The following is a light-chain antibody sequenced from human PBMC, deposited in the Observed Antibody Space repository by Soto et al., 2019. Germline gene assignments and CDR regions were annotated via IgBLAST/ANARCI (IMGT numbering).Light chain of an antibody. V-gene: IGLV1-40*01. J-gene: IGLJ1*01. CDR3: QSYDRSLSALYV. CDR1: SSNIGAGYD. CDR2: GNS. Sequence: QSALTQPPSVSGAPGQRVTISCTGSSSNIGAGYDVHWYQQLPGTAPKLLIYGNSNRPSGVPDRFSGSKSGTSASLAITGLQAEDEADYSCQSYDRSLSALYVFGTGTTVTVL.